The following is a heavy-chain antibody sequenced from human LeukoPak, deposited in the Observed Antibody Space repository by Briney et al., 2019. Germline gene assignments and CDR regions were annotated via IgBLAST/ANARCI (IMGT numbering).Heavy chain of an antibody. Sequence: ASVKVSCKASGYTFTSYDINWVRQATGQGLEWMGWMNPNSGNTGYAQKFQGRVTMTRSTSISTAYMELSSLRSEDTAVYYCARVRSRRDYYYYGMDVWGQGTTVTVSS. CDR3: ARVRSRRDYYYYGMDV. V-gene: IGHV1-8*01. CDR1: GYTFTSYD. J-gene: IGHJ6*02. D-gene: IGHD1-26*01. CDR2: MNPNSGNT.